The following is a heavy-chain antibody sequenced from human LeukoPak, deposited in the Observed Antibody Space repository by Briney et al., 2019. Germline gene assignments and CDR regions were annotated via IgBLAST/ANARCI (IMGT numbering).Heavy chain of an antibody. CDR3: ARANWFGESTGPCDY. D-gene: IGHD3-10*01. Sequence: SVKVSCKASGGTFNSYTFSWVRQAPGQGLEWMGRVIPIFGTTDYAQKFQGRGTITTDKSTNTAYMELSSLTSEDTAVYYCARANWFGESTGPCDYWGQGTLVTVSA. V-gene: IGHV1-69*08. CDR2: VIPIFGTT. J-gene: IGHJ4*02. CDR1: GGTFNSYT.